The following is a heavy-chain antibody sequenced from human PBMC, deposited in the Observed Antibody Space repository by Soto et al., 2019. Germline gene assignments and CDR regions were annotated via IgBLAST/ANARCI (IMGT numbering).Heavy chain of an antibody. CDR1: GVSITDYY. Sequence: PSGTLALTCTVSGVSITDYYWSWVRQAPGKGLESMGYIYYSGVPFYNPSLNSRATISRDTSKNQSSLHLYFVTTADTAVYYCAASLIPVMITLHRYAQLSIDYPGQARLVTPSS. J-gene: IGHJ4*02. D-gene: IGHD3-16*01. CDR2: IYYSGVP. CDR3: AASLIPVMITLHRYAQLSIDY. V-gene: IGHV4-59*01.